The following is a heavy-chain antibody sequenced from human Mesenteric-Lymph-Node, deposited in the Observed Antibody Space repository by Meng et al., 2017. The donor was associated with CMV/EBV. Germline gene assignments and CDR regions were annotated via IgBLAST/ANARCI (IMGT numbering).Heavy chain of an antibody. V-gene: IGHV3-9*01. CDR3: ARVRDGGTWGQYFDH. CDR2: ITWNGGSI. CDR1: GFNFNDFG. Sequence: GGSLRLSCEASGFNFNDFGMHWVRQAPGKGLEWVAGITWNGGSIDYADSVKGRFTIARDNSKNTLYLQMNSLRAEDTAVYYCARVRDGGTWGQYFDHWGQGTLVTVSS. J-gene: IGHJ4*02. D-gene: IGHD3-16*01.